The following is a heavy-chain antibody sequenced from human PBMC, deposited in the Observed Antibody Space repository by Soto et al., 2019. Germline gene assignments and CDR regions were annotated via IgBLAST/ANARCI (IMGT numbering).Heavy chain of an antibody. J-gene: IGHJ4*02. CDR2: ISYDGSNK. CDR1: GFTFSSYG. V-gene: IGHV3-30*18. D-gene: IGHD3-3*01. Sequence: GGSLRLSCAASGFTFSSYGMHWVRQAPGKGLEWVAVISYDGSNKYYADSVKGRFTISRDNSKNTLYLQMNSLRAEDTAVYYCAKELDPYYDFWSGYTSYFDYWGQGTLVTVSS. CDR3: AKELDPYYDFWSGYTSYFDY.